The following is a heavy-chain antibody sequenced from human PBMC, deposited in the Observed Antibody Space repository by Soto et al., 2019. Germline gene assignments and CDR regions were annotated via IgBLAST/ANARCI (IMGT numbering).Heavy chain of an antibody. CDR1: GGTFGNSA. CDR2: IVPMFGTA. Sequence: QVQLVQSGAEVKKPGSSVNVSCKTSGGTFGNSAVTWVRQAPGQGLEWMGGIVPMFGTANYAQKFQGRLTITADEFTNYAYMELSSLTSADTAVYYCARDGDPRNVFWIPPLGGAWSHPWGQGPLVTVSS. J-gene: IGHJ5*02. CDR3: ARDGDPRNVFWIPPLGGAWSHP. V-gene: IGHV1-69*12. D-gene: IGHD3-3*01.